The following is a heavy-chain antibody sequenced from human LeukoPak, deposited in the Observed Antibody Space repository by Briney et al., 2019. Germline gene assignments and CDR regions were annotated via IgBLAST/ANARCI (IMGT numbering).Heavy chain of an antibody. CDR1: GGTFSSYA. V-gene: IGHV1-69*13. CDR2: IIPIFGTA. Sequence: ASVKVSCKASGGTFSSYAISWVRQAPGQGLEWMGGIIPIFGTANYAQKFQGRVTITADESTSTAYMELSCLRSEDTAVYYCAREDYYGSGSYSPFDYWGQGTLVTVSS. J-gene: IGHJ4*02. D-gene: IGHD3-10*01. CDR3: AREDYYGSGSYSPFDY.